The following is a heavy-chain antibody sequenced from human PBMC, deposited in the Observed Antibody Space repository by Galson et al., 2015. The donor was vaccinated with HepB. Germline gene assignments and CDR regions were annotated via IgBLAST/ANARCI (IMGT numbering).Heavy chain of an antibody. V-gene: IGHV3-23*01. CDR3: AKGPSDYVWGGSRNWFDP. CDR1: GFTFSSYA. J-gene: IGHJ5*02. D-gene: IGHD3-16*02. CDR2: ISGSDTRR. Sequence: SLRLSCAASGFTFSSYAMSWVRQAPGKGLEWVSAISGSDTRRDYADSVRGRFTISKDKSTNTLSLQMNSLRVEDTAVYYCAKGPSDYVWGGSRNWFDPWGQGTLVTVSS.